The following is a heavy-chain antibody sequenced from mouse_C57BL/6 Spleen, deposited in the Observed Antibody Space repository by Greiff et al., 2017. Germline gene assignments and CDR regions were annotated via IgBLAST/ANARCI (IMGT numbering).Heavy chain of an antibody. CDR3: ARCGSSPYYFDY. J-gene: IGHJ2*01. V-gene: IGHV3-6*01. Sequence: EVQLVESGPGLVKPSQSLSLTCSVTGYSITSGYYWNWIRQFPGNKLEWMGYISYDGSNNYNPSLKNRISITRDTSKNQFFLKLNSVTTEDTATYYCARCGSSPYYFDYWGQGTTLTVSS. D-gene: IGHD1-1*01. CDR1: GYSITSGYY. CDR2: ISYDGSN.